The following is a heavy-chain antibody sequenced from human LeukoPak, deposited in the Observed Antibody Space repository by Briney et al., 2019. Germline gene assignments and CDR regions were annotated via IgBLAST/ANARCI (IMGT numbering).Heavy chain of an antibody. CDR2: IYYSGST. V-gene: IGHV4-39*01. Sequence: SETLSLTCTVSGGSTSSSSYYWGWIRQTPGKGLEWIGSIYYSGSTYYNPSLKSRVTISVDTSKNQFSLKLSSVTAAYTAVYYCARHEMGEGYIIDNWGQGTLVTVSS. D-gene: IGHD1-1*01. CDR1: GGSTSSSSYY. J-gene: IGHJ4*02. CDR3: ARHEMGEGYIIDN.